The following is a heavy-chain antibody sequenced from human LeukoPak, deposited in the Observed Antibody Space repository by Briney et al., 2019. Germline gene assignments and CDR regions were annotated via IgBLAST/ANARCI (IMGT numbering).Heavy chain of an antibody. CDR3: AKEIAAVGKGVFAH. V-gene: IGHV3-23*01. J-gene: IGHJ4*02. Sequence: GGSPRLSCAASEFTFRSYAMSWVRQAPGEGLEWVSAITGSGDGTIYADSVKGRFTISRDNSRNTLYLQMSSLRAEDTAVYYCAKEIAAVGKGVFAHWGQGTLVTVSS. D-gene: IGHD6-13*01. CDR1: EFTFRSYA. CDR2: ITGSGDGT.